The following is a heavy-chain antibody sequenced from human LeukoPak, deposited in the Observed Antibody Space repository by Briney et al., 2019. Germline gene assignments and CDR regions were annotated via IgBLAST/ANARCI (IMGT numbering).Heavy chain of an antibody. V-gene: IGHV3-53*01. J-gene: IGHJ4*02. CDR1: GFTVSSNY. CDR2: IYSGGST. Sequence: GGSLRLSCAASGFTVSSNYMSWVRQAPGKGLEWVSVIYSGGSTYYADSVKGRFTISRDNSKNTLYLQMNSLRAEDTAVYYCARAPRNSSTMLDYWGQGTLVTVSS. D-gene: IGHD6-13*01. CDR3: ARAPRNSSTMLDY.